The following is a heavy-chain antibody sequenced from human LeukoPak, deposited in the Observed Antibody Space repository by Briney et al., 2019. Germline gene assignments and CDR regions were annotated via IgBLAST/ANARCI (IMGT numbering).Heavy chain of an antibody. CDR1: GYTFTGYH. CDR2: INPNSGDT. V-gene: IGHV1-2*06. CDR3: ARDYCSSTSCLFDY. D-gene: IGHD2-2*01. Sequence: ASVKVSCKASGYTFTGYHIHWVRQAPGQGLEWMGRINPNSGDTNYAQNFQGRVTMTRDTSINTAYMELSRLRSDDTAVYYCARDYCSSTSCLFDYWGQGTLVTVSS. J-gene: IGHJ4*02.